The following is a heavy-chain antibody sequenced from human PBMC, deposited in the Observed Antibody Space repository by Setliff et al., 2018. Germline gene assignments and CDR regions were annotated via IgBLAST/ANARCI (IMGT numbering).Heavy chain of an antibody. Sequence: PGESLKISCKGSGYSFSNFWIGWVRQMPGKGLEWMGIIYPGDSHTRYSPSFQGQVTISADKSISTAYLQWSSLKASDTAMYYCARVYAAVVGYYYYYMDVWGKGTTVTVSS. CDR1: GYSFSNFW. CDR3: ARVYAAVVGYYYYYMDV. J-gene: IGHJ6*03. D-gene: IGHD6-19*01. V-gene: IGHV5-51*01. CDR2: IYPGDSHT.